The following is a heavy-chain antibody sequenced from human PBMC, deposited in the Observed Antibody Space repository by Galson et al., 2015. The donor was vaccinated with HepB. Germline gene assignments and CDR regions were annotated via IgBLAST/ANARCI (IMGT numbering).Heavy chain of an antibody. CDR1: GFTFSSYD. Sequence: FPRLSCAASGFTFSSYDMHWGRPATGKGLGWVSAIGTAGDPYYPGSVKGRFTISRENAKNSLYLQMNSLRAGDTAVYYCARGGSGSEFDYWGQGTLVTVSS. J-gene: IGHJ4*02. D-gene: IGHD1-26*01. CDR3: ARGGSGSEFDY. V-gene: IGHV3-13*05. CDR2: IGTAGDP.